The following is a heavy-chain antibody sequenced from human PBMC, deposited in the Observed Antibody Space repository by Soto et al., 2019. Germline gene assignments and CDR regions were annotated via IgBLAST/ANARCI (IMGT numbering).Heavy chain of an antibody. CDR2: IYYSGST. D-gene: IGHD6-6*01. Sequence: SETLSLTCTVYGGSISSISYYWGWIRQPPGKGLEWIGSIYYSGSTYYNPSLKSRVTISVDTSKNQFSLKLSSVTAADTAVYYCARRKRYSSSSSVFDYWGQGTLVTVSS. V-gene: IGHV4-39*01. J-gene: IGHJ4*02. CDR1: GGSISSISYY. CDR3: ARRKRYSSSSSVFDY.